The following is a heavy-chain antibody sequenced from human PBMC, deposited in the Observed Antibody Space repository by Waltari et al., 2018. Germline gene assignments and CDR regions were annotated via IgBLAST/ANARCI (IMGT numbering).Heavy chain of an antibody. J-gene: IGHJ4*02. CDR2: INYSGNT. V-gene: IGHV4-39*01. D-gene: IGHD2-2*01. CDR3: ARLDIVVVPAASFDF. Sequence: QLQLQESGPGLVKPSEPLSLPCTVSGGSISSSAYSWGWFRQPPGKGLEWIGSINYSGNTHYNPSLKSRVTMSVDTSKNQFYLKLSSVTAADTAVYYCARLDIVVVPAASFDFWGQGTLVTVSS. CDR1: GGSISSSAYS.